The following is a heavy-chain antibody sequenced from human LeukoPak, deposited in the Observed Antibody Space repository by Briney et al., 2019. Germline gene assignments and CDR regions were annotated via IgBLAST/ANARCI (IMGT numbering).Heavy chain of an antibody. Sequence: PGGSLRLSCAASGFTFSSYWMHWVRQAPGKGLVWVSRINSDGSSTSYADSVKGRFTISRDNAKNTLYLQINSLRAEDTAVYYCARDRGATYYYDSSGLDWGQGTLVTVSS. V-gene: IGHV3-74*01. J-gene: IGHJ4*02. CDR1: GFTFSSYW. CDR3: ARDRGATYYYDSSGLD. CDR2: INSDGSST. D-gene: IGHD3-22*01.